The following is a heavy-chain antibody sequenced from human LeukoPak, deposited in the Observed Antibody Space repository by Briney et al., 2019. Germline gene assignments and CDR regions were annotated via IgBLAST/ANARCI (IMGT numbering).Heavy chain of an antibody. D-gene: IGHD3-10*01. J-gene: IGHJ3*01. CDR2: TYYRSMCYKDDAGWYK. CDR1: GDSVSRTDAG. V-gene: IGHV6-1*01. CDR3: ARGGLVRGSINSLIAFDV. Sequence: SQTLSLTCGISGDSVSRTDAGWSWVRQSRSRGLGWLGRTYYRSMCYKDDAGWYKDDAGSLKSRITINVDPVMNQFSLQLNSVTPEDTALYYCARGGLVRGSINSLIAFDVWGQGIMVTVSS.